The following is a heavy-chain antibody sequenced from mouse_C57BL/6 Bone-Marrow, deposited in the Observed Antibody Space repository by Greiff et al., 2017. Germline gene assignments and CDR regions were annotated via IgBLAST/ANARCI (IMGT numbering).Heavy chain of an antibody. CDR3: ERDGYFLFAY. CDR2: ISDGGSYT. J-gene: IGHJ3*01. D-gene: IGHD2-3*01. V-gene: IGHV5-4*01. Sequence: EVQVVESGGGLVKPGGSLKLSCAASGFTFSSYAMSWVRQTPEKRLEWVATISDGGSYTYYPDNVKGRFTISRDNAKNNLYLQLSHLKSEDTAMYYCERDGYFLFAYWGQGTLVTVSA. CDR1: GFTFSSYA.